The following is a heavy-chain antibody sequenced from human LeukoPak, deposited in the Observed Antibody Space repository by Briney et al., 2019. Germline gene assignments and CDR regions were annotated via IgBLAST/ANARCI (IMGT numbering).Heavy chain of an antibody. D-gene: IGHD3-3*01. CDR2: IYPGDSDT. Sequence: GESLKISCKGSGYSFTSYWMGWVRQMPGKGLEWMGIIYPGDSDTRYSPSFQGQVTISADKSISTAYLQWSSLKASDTAMYYCARTSKYYDFWSGYYENDAFDIWGQGTMVTVSS. CDR1: GYSFTSYW. J-gene: IGHJ3*02. CDR3: ARTSKYYDFWSGYYENDAFDI. V-gene: IGHV5-51*01.